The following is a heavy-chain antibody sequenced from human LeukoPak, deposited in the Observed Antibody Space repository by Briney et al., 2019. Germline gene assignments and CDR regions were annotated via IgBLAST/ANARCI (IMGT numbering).Heavy chain of an antibody. J-gene: IGHJ4*02. V-gene: IGHV3-74*01. CDR2: INTDGSTA. Sequence: GGSLRLSCAASGFTFSDYNMHWVRQAPGKGLVWVSHINTDGSTAAFADSVKGRFTISRDNAKNTLYLQMSSLRAEDTAVYFCARNFYYGHDYWGQGTLVTVSS. CDR1: GFTFSDYN. CDR3: ARNFYYGHDY. D-gene: IGHD3-10*01.